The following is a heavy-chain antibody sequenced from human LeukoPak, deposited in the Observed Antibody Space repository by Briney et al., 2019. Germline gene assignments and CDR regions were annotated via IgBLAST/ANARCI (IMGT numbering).Heavy chain of an antibody. CDR1: GFTFSSYA. CDR3: ASGGVLEPQKKDY. V-gene: IGHV3-23*01. J-gene: IGHJ4*02. D-gene: IGHD3-16*01. CDR2: ISGSGGST. Sequence: PGGSLRLSCAASGFTFSSYAMSWVRQAPGKGLEWVSAISGSGGSTYYADSVKGRFTISRDNSKNTLYLQMNSLRAEDTAVYYCASGGVLEPQKKDYWGQRTLVTVSS.